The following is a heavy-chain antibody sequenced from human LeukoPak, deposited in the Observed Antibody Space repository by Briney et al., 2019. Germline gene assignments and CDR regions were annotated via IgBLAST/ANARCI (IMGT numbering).Heavy chain of an antibody. CDR2: FDPEDGET. CDR3: ARGFLRYCSGGSCYPALGY. J-gene: IGHJ4*02. CDR1: GYTLTELS. D-gene: IGHD2-15*01. Sequence: ASVKVSCKVSGYTLTELSMHWVRQAPGKGLEWMGGFDPEDGETIYAQKFQGRVTMTEDTSTDTAYMELSSLRSEDTAVYYCARGFLRYCSGGSCYPALGYWGQGTLVTVSS. V-gene: IGHV1-24*01.